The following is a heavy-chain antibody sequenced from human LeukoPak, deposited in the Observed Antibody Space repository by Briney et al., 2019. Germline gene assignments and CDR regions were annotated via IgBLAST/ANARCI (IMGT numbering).Heavy chain of an antibody. J-gene: IGHJ1*01. V-gene: IGHV3-30*02. CDR3: ARDRWTTVTPYFQH. D-gene: IGHD4-17*01. Sequence: GGSLRLSCAASGFTFSSYSMNWVRQAPGKGLEWVAFIRYDGSNKYYADSVKGRFTISRDNSKNTLYLQMNSLRAEDTAVYYCARDRWTTVTPYFQHWGQGTLVTVSS. CDR2: IRYDGSNK. CDR1: GFTFSSYS.